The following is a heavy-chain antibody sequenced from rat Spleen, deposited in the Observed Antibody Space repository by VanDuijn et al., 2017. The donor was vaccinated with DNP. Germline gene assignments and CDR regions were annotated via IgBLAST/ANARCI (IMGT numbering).Heavy chain of an antibody. J-gene: IGHJ2*01. CDR3: ARWHLYLSYFDY. Sequence: QVQLKESGPGLVQPSRTLSLTCTVSGFSLTSYGVSWVRQPPGKGLEWIAAIWGGGSTDYNSALKSRPRISRETSKSQVLLKMNSLQTEDTAMYFCARWHLYLSYFDYWGQGVMVTVSS. D-gene: IGHD1-2*01. CDR2: IWGGGST. CDR1: GFSLTSYG. V-gene: IGHV2-16*01.